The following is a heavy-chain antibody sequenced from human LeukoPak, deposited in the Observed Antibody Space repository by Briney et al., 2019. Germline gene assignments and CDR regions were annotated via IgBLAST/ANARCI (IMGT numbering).Heavy chain of an antibody. CDR1: GGSISSGGYY. Sequence: SETLSLTCTVSGGSISSGGYYWSWIRQHPGKGLEWIGYIYYSGSTYYNPSLKSRVTISVDTSKNQFSLKLSSVTAADTAVYYCARAVITENPFDYWGQGTLVTVSS. CDR2: IYYSGST. D-gene: IGHD3-22*01. CDR3: ARAVITENPFDY. V-gene: IGHV4-31*03. J-gene: IGHJ4*02.